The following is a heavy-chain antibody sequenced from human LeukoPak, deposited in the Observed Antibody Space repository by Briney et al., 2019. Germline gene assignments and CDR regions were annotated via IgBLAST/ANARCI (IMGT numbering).Heavy chain of an antibody. V-gene: IGHV3-20*04. J-gene: IGHJ6*03. CDR2: INWNGGST. Sequence: PGGSLRLSCAASGFTFDDYGMSWVRQAPGEGLEWVSGINWNGGSTGYADSVKGRFTISRDNAKNSLYLQMNSLRAEDTALYYCARVEGYSYGAYYYYYYYMDVWGKGTTVTVSS. CDR1: GFTFDDYG. CDR3: ARVEGYSYGAYYYYYYYMDV. D-gene: IGHD5-18*01.